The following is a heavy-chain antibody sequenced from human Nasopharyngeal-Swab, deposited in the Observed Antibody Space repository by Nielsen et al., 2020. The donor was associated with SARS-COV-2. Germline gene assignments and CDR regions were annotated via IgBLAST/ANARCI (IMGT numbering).Heavy chain of an antibody. CDR3: ARADSSGWYYFDY. Sequence: GSLRLSCTVSGGSISSSSYYWGWIRQPPGKGLEWIGSIYYSGSTYYNPSLKSRVTISVDTSKNQFSLKLSSVTAADTAVYYCARADSSGWYYFDYWGQGTLVTVSS. D-gene: IGHD6-19*01. CDR1: GGSISSSSYY. CDR2: IYYSGST. V-gene: IGHV4-39*01. J-gene: IGHJ4*02.